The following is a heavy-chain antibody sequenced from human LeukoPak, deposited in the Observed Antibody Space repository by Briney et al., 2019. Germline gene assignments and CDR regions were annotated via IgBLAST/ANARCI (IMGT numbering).Heavy chain of an antibody. CDR3: ASLLGYCSGGSCGNWFDP. CDR1: GGSISSSSYY. Sequence: PSETLSLTCTVSGGSISSSSYYWGWIRQPPGKGLEWIGSFYYSGSTYYNPSLKSRVTISVDTSKNQFSLKLSSVTAADTAVYYCASLLGYCSGGSCGNWFDPWGQGTLVTVSS. D-gene: IGHD2-15*01. V-gene: IGHV4-39*01. CDR2: FYYSGST. J-gene: IGHJ5*02.